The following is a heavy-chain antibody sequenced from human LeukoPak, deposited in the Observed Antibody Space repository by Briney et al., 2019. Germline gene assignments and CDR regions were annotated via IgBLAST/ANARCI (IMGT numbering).Heavy chain of an antibody. CDR2: IKQDGSEK. D-gene: IGHD3-3*01. J-gene: IGHJ4*02. CDR3: SKDQDF. V-gene: IGHV3-7*01. CDR1: AFTFSYYW. Sequence: GGSLRLSCAASAFTFSYYWMNWVRQAPGKGLEWVASIKQDGSEKYYVDSVKGRFTISRDNAKNTVYLQMNSLRAEDSAVYYCSKDQDFRGQGTLVTVSS.